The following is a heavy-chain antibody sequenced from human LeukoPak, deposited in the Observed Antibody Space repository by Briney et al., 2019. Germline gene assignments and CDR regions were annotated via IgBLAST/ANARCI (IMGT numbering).Heavy chain of an antibody. V-gene: IGHV3-9*01. J-gene: IGHJ4*02. Sequence: PGGSLGLSCAASGFTFDDYAMHWVRQAPGKGLEWVSGISWNSGSIGYADSVKGRFTISRDNAKNSLYPQMNSLRAEDTALYYCAKERGYSGYDRAFDYWGQGTLVTVSS. CDR2: ISWNSGSI. CDR3: AKERGYSGYDRAFDY. CDR1: GFTFDDYA. D-gene: IGHD5-12*01.